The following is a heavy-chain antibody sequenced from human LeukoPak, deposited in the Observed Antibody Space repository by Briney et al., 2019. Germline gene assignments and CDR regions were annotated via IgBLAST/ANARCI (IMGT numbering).Heavy chain of an antibody. D-gene: IGHD2-15*01. Sequence: PSETLSLTRTVSGGSISSSSYYWAWIRQSPGKGLEWIANIYYGGSSYYNPSLKRRVTISVDTSKNQFSLKVYSVTAADTAVYYCARRGGLRGDNWGQGTLVTVSS. CDR3: ARRGGLRGDN. CDR2: IYYGGSS. J-gene: IGHJ4*02. V-gene: IGHV4-39*01. CDR1: GGSISSSSYY.